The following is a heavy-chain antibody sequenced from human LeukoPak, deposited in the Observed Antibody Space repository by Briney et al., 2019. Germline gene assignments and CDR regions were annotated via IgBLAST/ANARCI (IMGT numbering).Heavy chain of an antibody. CDR1: GLTSSNYW. CDR3: TRLHNSGYSIN. CDR2: IKKDETEK. Sequence: GGSLRLSCAASGLTSSNYWMSWVRQAPGKGLEWVANIKKDETEKYYVDSVKGRFTISRDNAKSSLYLQMNSLRAEDTAVYYCTRLHNSGYSINWGQGTMVTVSS. D-gene: IGHD3-22*01. J-gene: IGHJ3*01. V-gene: IGHV3-7*01.